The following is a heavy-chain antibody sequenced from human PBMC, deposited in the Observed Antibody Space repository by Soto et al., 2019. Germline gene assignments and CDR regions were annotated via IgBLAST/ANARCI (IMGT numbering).Heavy chain of an antibody. Sequence: PSETLSLTCAVSGGSISVNSWWTWVRQPPGKGLEWIGEIYHSGTANYNPSLRGRVTISVDKSKNQFSLKLTSVTAADTAVYFCARGGSYLFDYWGQGTLVTVSS. V-gene: IGHV4-4*02. CDR1: GGSISVNSW. CDR3: ARGGSYLFDY. D-gene: IGHD3-10*01. J-gene: IGHJ4*02. CDR2: IYHSGTA.